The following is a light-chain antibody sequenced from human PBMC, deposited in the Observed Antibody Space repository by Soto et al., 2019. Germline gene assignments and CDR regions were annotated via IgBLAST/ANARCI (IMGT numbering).Light chain of an antibody. CDR3: QQYNSYWT. V-gene: IGKV1-5*03. CDR2: KAS. Sequence: IQMTQSPSTVPASVGDRVTITCRASQSISSWLAWYQQKPGKAPKLLIYKASSLESGVPSRFSGSGSGTEFTLTISSLQPDDFATYYCQQYNSYWTFGQGTKVEIK. J-gene: IGKJ1*01. CDR1: QSISSW.